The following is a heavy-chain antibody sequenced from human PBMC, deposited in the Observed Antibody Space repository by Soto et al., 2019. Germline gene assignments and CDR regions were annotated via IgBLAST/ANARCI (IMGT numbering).Heavy chain of an antibody. V-gene: IGHV1-69*06. D-gene: IGHD5-18*01. CDR2: IIPVFGTG. CDR3: ARVGGTGGYTYGLDY. Sequence: ASVKVSCKASGGTFSSYAISWVRQAPGQGLEWMGGIIPVFGTGIYAQKFQGRVTITADKSTNTAYMELSSLRSEDTAVYFCARVGGTGGYTYGLDYWGQGPLITVAS. J-gene: IGHJ4*02. CDR1: GGTFSSYA.